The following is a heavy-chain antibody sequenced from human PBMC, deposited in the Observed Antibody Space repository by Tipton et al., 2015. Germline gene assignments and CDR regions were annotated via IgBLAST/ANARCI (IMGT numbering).Heavy chain of an antibody. V-gene: IGHV3-11*01. J-gene: IGHJ4*02. CDR1: GFIFTDYY. CDR3: ARSGGYGWDY. CDR2: ISTNSRTI. D-gene: IGHD5-12*01. Sequence: SLRLSCAASGFIFTDYYMSWLRQAPGKGLEWLSYISTNSRTIYYIDSVKGRFTISRDNAKNSLYLQMNSLRAEDSAVYYCARSGGYGWDYWGQGALVTVSS.